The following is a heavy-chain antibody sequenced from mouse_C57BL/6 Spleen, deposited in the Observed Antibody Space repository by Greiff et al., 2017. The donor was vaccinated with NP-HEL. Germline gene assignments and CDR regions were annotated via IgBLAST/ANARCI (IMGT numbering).Heavy chain of an antibody. Sequence: EVKLVESGGGLVKPGGSLKLSCAASGFTFSSYTMSWVRQTPEKRLEWVATISGGGGNTYYPDSVKGRFTISRDNAKNTLYLQMSSLRSEDTAVYYCARHYYGSSLCVWGTGTTVTVSS. CDR1: GFTFSSYT. V-gene: IGHV5-9*04. D-gene: IGHD1-1*01. CDR3: ARHYYGSSLCV. CDR2: ISGGGGNT. J-gene: IGHJ1*03.